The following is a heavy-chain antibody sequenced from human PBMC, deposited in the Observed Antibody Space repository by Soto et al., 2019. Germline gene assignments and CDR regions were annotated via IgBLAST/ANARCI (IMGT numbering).Heavy chain of an antibody. J-gene: IGHJ6*02. CDR1: GFTFSSYE. Sequence: PGGSLRLSCAASGFTFSSYEMNWVRQAPGKGLEWVSYISSSGSTIYYADSVKGRFTISRDNAKNSLYLQMNSLRAEDTAVYYCASLLAAGGDWDYYYGMDVWGQGTTVTVSS. V-gene: IGHV3-48*03. D-gene: IGHD6-13*01. CDR2: ISSSGSTI. CDR3: ASLLAAGGDWDYYYGMDV.